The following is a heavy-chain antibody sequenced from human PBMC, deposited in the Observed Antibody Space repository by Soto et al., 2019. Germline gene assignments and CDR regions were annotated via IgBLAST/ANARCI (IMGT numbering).Heavy chain of an antibody. CDR2: INSAGRYI. J-gene: IGHJ4*02. D-gene: IGHD2-15*01. V-gene: IGHV3-74*01. CDR3: VTGWSDY. Sequence: EVQLVESGGGLVQPGGSLRLSCVVSEFTFSSSWMHWVRQGPGKGLVWFSRINSAGRYINYADTVKGRLTTSRDNAKNMLYLQTNSLRAEDTPLYYCVTGWSDYLGQGTLDPVSS. CDR1: EFTFSSSW.